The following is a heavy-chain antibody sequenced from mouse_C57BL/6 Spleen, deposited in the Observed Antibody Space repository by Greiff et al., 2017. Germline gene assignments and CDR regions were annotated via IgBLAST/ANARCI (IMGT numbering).Heavy chain of an antibody. J-gene: IGHJ4*01. CDR3: TRRRMSYAMDY. V-gene: IGHV6-6*01. CDR2: IRNKANNHAT. Sequence: EVKVVESGGGLVQPGGSMKLSCAASGFTFSDAWMDWVRQSPEKGLEWVAEIRNKANNHATYYAESVKGRFTISRDDSKSSVYLQMNSLRAEDTGIYYCTRRRMSYAMDYWGQGTSVTVSS. CDR1: GFTFSDAW.